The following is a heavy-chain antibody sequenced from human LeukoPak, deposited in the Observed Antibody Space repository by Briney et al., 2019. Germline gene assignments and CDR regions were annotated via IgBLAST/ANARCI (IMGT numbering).Heavy chain of an antibody. CDR3: ARGGHRYYYYYYMDV. V-gene: IGHV4-34*01. CDR1: GGSFSGYY. CDR2: INHSGST. J-gene: IGHJ6*03. Sequence: PSETLSLTCAVYGGSFSGYYWSWIRQPPGKGLEWVGEINHSGSTNYNPSLKSRVTISVDTSENQFSLKLSSVTAADTAVYYCARGGHRYYYYYYMDVWGKGTTVTVSS.